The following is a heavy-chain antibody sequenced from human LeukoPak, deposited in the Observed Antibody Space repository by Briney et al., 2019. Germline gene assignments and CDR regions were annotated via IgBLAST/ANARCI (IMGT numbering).Heavy chain of an antibody. V-gene: IGHV4-34*01. CDR2: INHSGST. J-gene: IGHJ4*02. CDR3: ATGYCSGGSCYSPPNY. CDR1: GGSFSGYY. D-gene: IGHD2-15*01. Sequence: SETLSLTCAVYGGSFSGYYWSWIRQPPGKGLEWNGEINHSGSTNYNPSLKSRVTISVDTSKNQFSLKLSSVTAADTAVYYCATGYCSGGSCYSPPNYWGQGTLVTVSS.